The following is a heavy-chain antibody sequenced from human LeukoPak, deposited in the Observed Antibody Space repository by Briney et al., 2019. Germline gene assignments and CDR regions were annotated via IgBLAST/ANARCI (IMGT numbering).Heavy chain of an antibody. Sequence: SETLSLTCTVSGGSISSQYWSWIRQPPGKGLEWIGYIYYSGSTNYNPSLKSRVTISVDTSKNQFSLKLSSVTAADTAVYYCARDRATYDHYDSSGYYLSNWFDPWGQGTLVTVSS. CDR2: IYYSGST. CDR3: ARDRATYDHYDSSGYYLSNWFDP. CDR1: GGSISSQY. D-gene: IGHD3-22*01. V-gene: IGHV4-59*11. J-gene: IGHJ5*02.